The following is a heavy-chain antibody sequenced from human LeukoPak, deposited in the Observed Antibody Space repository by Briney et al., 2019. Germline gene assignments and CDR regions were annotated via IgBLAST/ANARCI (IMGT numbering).Heavy chain of an antibody. CDR1: GFTFSDFQ. D-gene: IGHD4-23*01. V-gene: IGHV3-7*05. Sequence: GGSLRLSCAASGFTFSDFQMTWVRQAPGKGLEWVANIKQDGSEKYYADSVKGRFTISRDNAKNSLYLQMNSLGAGDTAVYYCARHGGFYFFDSWGQGTLVTVSS. CDR3: ARHGGFYFFDS. CDR2: IKQDGSEK. J-gene: IGHJ4*02.